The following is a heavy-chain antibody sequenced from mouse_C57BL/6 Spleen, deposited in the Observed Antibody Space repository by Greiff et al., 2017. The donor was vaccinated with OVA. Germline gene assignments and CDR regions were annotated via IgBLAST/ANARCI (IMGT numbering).Heavy chain of an antibody. CDR1: GYTFTDYE. Sequence: QVQLQQSGAELVRPGASVTLSCKASGYTFTDYEMHWVKQTPVHGLEWIGAIDPETGGTAYNQKFKGKAILTADKSSSTAYMELRSLTSEDSAVYYCTKPPWCAYWGQGTLVTVSA. CDR2: IDPETGGT. J-gene: IGHJ3*01. CDR3: TKPPWCAY. V-gene: IGHV1-15*01.